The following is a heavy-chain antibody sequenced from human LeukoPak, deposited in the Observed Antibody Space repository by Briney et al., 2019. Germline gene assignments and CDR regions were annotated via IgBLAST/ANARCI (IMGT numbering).Heavy chain of an antibody. CDR1: GFTFSSYW. CDR2: IKQDGSEK. D-gene: IGHD3-22*01. V-gene: IGHV3-7*01. Sequence: GGSLRLSCAASGFTFSSYWMSWVRQAPGKGLEWVANIKQDGSEKYYVDSVKGRFTISRDNAKNSLYLQMNSLRAEDTAVYYCARGSPGYYYDSSGLFDYWGQGTLVTVSS. CDR3: ARGSPGYYYDSSGLFDY. J-gene: IGHJ4*02.